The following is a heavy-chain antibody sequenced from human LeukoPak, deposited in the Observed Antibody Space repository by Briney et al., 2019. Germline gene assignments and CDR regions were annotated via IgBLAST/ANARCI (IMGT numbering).Heavy chain of an antibody. J-gene: IGHJ4*02. D-gene: IGHD3-22*01. CDR3: ARNGDYYEKSGYYYLFDF. CDR1: GGSINNYY. Sequence: TSETLSLTCTVSGGSINNYYWSWIRQPPGKGLEYIGYIYYSGSANYNPSLKSRVTISVDPSKNQFSLKLSSVTAADTAVYYCARNGDYYEKSGYYYLFDFWGQGTLVTVSS. CDR2: IYYSGSA. V-gene: IGHV4-59*01.